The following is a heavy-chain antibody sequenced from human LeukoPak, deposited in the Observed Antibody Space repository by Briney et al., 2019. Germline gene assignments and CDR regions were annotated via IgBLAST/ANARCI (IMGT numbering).Heavy chain of an antibody. J-gene: IGHJ4*02. V-gene: IGHV1-69*06. CDR2: IIPIFGTA. Sequence: EASVKVSCKASGGTISTYAISWVRQAPGQGLEWMGGIIPIFGTANYAQKFQGRVTITADKSTTTAYMELSSLRSEDTAVYYCARETSEYYGSGSYYDYWGQGTLVTVSS. CDR1: GGTISTYA. D-gene: IGHD3-10*01. CDR3: ARETSEYYGSGSYYDY.